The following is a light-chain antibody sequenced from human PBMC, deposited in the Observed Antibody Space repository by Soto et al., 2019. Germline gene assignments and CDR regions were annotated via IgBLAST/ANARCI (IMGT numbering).Light chain of an antibody. J-gene: IGLJ3*02. CDR2: EVN. Sequence: QSALTQPPSASGSPGQSVTISCTGTSRDVGSYNYVSWYQQHPDKAPKLIIYEVNERPSGVPDRFSGSKSGNTASLTVSGLQADDEADYYCTSYAGSNNPVVFGGGTQLTVL. CDR1: SRDVGSYNY. CDR3: TSYAGSNNPVV. V-gene: IGLV2-8*01.